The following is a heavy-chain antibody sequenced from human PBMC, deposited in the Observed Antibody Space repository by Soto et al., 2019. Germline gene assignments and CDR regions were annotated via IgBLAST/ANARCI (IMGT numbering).Heavy chain of an antibody. CDR3: AKARFYFHSSPCDS. CDR2: INADGSDT. Sequence: EVQLVESGGGVVQPGGSLRLSCAASGFTFEDYALHWVRQSSGKGPEWVSLINADGSDTYYADSVKGRFTITRDNRKDSLYLQMNSLRPEDSAIYYCAKARFYFHSSPCDSWGQGTLVTVTS. D-gene: IGHD2-2*01. J-gene: IGHJ4*02. CDR1: GFTFEDYA. V-gene: IGHV3-43*02.